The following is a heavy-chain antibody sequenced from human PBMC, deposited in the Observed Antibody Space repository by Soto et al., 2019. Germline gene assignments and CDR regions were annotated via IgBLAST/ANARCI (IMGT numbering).Heavy chain of an antibody. CDR2: IYHSGST. CDR3: ARVGAGTVVWY. V-gene: IGHV4-38-2*01. J-gene: IGHJ4*02. D-gene: IGHD2-8*02. Sequence: KASETLSLTCAVSGYSISSGYYWGWIRQPPGKGLEWIGSIYHSGSTYYNPSLKSRVTISVDTSKNQFSLKLSSVTAADTAVYYCARVGAGTVVWYWGQGTLVTVSS. CDR1: GYSISSGYY.